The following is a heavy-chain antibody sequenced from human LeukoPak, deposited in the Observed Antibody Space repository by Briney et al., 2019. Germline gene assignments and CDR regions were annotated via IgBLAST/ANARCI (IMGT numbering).Heavy chain of an antibody. D-gene: IGHD6-19*01. Sequence: SETLSLTCTVSGGSVSSFYWSWIRQPPGKGLEWIGYIYYSGSTNYNPSLKSRVTISVDTSKNQFSLKLSSVTAADTAVYYCARVYSSGWTYYFDYWGQGTLVTVSS. CDR2: IYYSGST. V-gene: IGHV4-59*02. J-gene: IGHJ4*02. CDR3: ARVYSSGWTYYFDY. CDR1: GGSVSSFY.